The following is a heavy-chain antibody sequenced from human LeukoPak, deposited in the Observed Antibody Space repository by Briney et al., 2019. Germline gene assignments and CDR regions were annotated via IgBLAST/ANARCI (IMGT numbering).Heavy chain of an antibody. J-gene: IGHJ4*01. Sequence: PSETLSLTCTVSGGSISSSSYYWGWIRQPPGKGLEWIGSIYYSGSTYYNPSLKSRVTISVDTSKSQFSLKLTSLTAADTAVYYCASLLNVAGYSGYDSDYWGHGTLVTVSS. CDR1: GGSISSSSYY. D-gene: IGHD5-12*01. V-gene: IGHV4-39*07. CDR3: ASLLNVAGYSGYDSDY. CDR2: IYYSGST.